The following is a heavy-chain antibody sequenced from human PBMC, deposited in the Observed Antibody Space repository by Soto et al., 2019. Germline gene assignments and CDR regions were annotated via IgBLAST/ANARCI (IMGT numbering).Heavy chain of an antibody. Sequence: SETLSLTCTVSGGSINTFYWSWVRQPAGKGLEWIGRIFSSGSTSFNPSLESRVAMSVDTSKNHFSLNLSSVTDADMAVYYCGREGSYIAYNFGRGNHLWSFDFWGQGALVTVSS. CDR3: GREGSYIAYNFGRGNHLWSFDF. CDR2: IFSSGST. D-gene: IGHD2-8*01. V-gene: IGHV4-4*07. CDR1: GGSINTFY. J-gene: IGHJ4*02.